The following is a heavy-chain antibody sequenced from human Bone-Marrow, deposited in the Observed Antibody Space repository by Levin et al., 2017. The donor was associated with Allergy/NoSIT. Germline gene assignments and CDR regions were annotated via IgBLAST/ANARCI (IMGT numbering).Heavy chain of an antibody. CDR1: GGSISSGDYY. Sequence: PSETLSLTCTVSGGSISSGDYYWSWIRQPPGKGLEWIGYIYYSGSTYYNPSLKSRVTISVDTSKNQFSLKLSSVTAADTAVYYCARYGDYVNYGMDVWGQGTTVTVSS. V-gene: IGHV4-30-4*01. CDR2: IYYSGST. CDR3: ARYGDYVNYGMDV. D-gene: IGHD4-17*01. J-gene: IGHJ6*02.